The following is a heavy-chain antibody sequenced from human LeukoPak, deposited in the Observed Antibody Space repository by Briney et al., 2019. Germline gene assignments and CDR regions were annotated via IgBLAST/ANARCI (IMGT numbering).Heavy chain of an antibody. J-gene: IGHJ4*02. V-gene: IGHV4-4*07. CDR1: GGSISNYR. D-gene: IGHD6-19*01. CDR3: AEGGQWLRV. Sequence: PSEILSLTCTVSGGSISNYRWSCIRQPAGKGLEWIGRICNSGSTNYNPSLKSRVTMSVDTSKNQFSLKLTSVTAADTAVYYCAEGGQWLRVWGQGTLVTVSS. CDR2: ICNSGST.